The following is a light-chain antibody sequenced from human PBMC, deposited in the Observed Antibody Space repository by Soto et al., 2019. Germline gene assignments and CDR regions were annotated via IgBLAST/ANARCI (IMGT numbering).Light chain of an antibody. CDR2: KAS. CDR1: QSCGTS. Sequence: DIQMTQSPSTLSASVGDRVTITCRASQSCGTSLAWYQQRPGKAPNLLIYKASNLESGVPSRFSGSGSGTEFTLTISSAQPDDFATYYCQQYNNYWTFGQGTKVEIK. CDR3: QQYNNYWT. V-gene: IGKV1-5*03. J-gene: IGKJ1*01.